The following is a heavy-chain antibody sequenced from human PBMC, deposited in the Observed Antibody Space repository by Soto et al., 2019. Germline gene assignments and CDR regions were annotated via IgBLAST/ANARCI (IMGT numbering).Heavy chain of an antibody. J-gene: IGHJ3*01. CDR1: GFTFEAYS. Sequence: GGSLRLSCAASGFTFEAYSLHWVRQLPGKGLEWVAGISGDSGSSGYADSVRGRFTVSRDNAKNSLFLQMSSLSPEDTALYYCTKRRSARPGFDAFDLWGQGTMVTVSS. CDR2: ISGDSGSS. CDR3: TKRRSARPGFDAFDL. V-gene: IGHV3-9*01.